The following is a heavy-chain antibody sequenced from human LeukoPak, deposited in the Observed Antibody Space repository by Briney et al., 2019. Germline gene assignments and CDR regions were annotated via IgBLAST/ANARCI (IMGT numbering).Heavy chain of an antibody. CDR2: ISSSSSYI. V-gene: IGHV3-21*01. Sequence: GGSLRLSCAASGFTFSSYSMNWVRQAPGKGLEWVSSISSSSSYIYYADSVKGRFTISRDNAKNSLYLQMNSLRAEDTAVYYCARVNFDWLYAIDYWGQGTLVTVSS. CDR3: ARVNFDWLYAIDY. J-gene: IGHJ4*02. D-gene: IGHD3-9*01. CDR1: GFTFSSYS.